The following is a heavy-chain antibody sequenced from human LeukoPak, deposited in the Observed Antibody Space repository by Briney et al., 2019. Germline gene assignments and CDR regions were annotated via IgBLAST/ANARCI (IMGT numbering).Heavy chain of an antibody. J-gene: IGHJ5*02. CDR3: AKDPGCSGGSCYSSRFDP. D-gene: IGHD2-15*01. Sequence: PGGSLRLSCAASGFTFSSYAMSWVRQAPGKGLEWVSAISGSGGSTYYADSVKGRFTISRDNSKNTLYLQMNSLRAEDTAVYYCAKDPGCSGGSCYSSRFDPWGQGTLVTVSS. V-gene: IGHV3-23*01. CDR1: GFTFSSYA. CDR2: ISGSGGST.